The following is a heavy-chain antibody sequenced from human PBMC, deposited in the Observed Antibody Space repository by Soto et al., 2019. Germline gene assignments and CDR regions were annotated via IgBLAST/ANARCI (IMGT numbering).Heavy chain of an antibody. CDR3: ARKGWRFGVVPRGGLAP. CDR2: IFSSGTT. CDR1: GDSIGSGNKY. Sequence: SETLSLTCTVSGDSIGSGNKYWSWIRQAPGKGLEWIGYIFSSGTTYYNPSLKSRLTMSLDTSQNQFSLKLNSVTAADAAVYYCARKGWRFGVVPRGGLAPWGQGSLVTVSS. V-gene: IGHV4-30-4*02. D-gene: IGHD3-3*01. J-gene: IGHJ5*02.